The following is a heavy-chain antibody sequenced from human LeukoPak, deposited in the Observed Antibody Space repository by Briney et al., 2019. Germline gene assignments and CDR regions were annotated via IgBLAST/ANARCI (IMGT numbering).Heavy chain of an antibody. CDR1: GFTSDDYT. J-gene: IGHJ6*03. CDR2: ISWDGGST. Sequence: GGSLRLSCAASGFTSDDYTMHWVRQAPGKGLEWVSLISWDGGSTYYADSVKGRFTISRDNSKNSLYLQMNSLRTEDTALYYCAKDLIKVDTAAYMDVWGKGTTVTVSS. V-gene: IGHV3-43*01. D-gene: IGHD5-18*01. CDR3: AKDLIKVDTAAYMDV.